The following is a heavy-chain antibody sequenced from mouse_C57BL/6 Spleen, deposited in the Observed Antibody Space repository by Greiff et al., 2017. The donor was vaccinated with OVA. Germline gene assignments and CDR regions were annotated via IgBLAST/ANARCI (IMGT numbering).Heavy chain of an antibody. V-gene: IGHV1-54*01. CDR2: INPGSGGT. D-gene: IGHD1-1*01. CDR3: ARSGTVVPYYFDY. Sequence: QVQLQQSGAELVRPGTSVKVSCKASGYAFTNYLIEWVKQRPGQGLEWIGVINPGSGGTNYNEKFKGKATLTADKSSSTAYMQLSSLTSEDSAVYFGARSGTVVPYYFDYWGQGTTLTVSS. J-gene: IGHJ2*01. CDR1: GYAFTNYL.